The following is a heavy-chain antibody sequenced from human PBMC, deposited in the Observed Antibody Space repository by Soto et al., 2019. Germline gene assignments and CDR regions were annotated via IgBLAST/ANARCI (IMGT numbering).Heavy chain of an antibody. CDR1: GGTFRGYY. D-gene: IGHD3-3*01. CDR2: INHSGST. V-gene: IGHV4-34*01. Sequence: QVQLQQWGAGLLKPSETLSLTCAVYGGTFRGYYWSWVRQPPGKGLEWLGEINHSGSTDYNSSVKSQVTSSIDTSKSQSSLNLSSVTAADTAVDYCARGRAYYDFCSGHYTVTNDACDFWGQGTMVTVSS. J-gene: IGHJ3*01. CDR3: ARGRAYYDFCSGHYTVTNDACDF.